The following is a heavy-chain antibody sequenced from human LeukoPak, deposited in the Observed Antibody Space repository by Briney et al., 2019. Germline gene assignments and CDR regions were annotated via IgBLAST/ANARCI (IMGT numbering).Heavy chain of an antibody. J-gene: IGHJ3*02. CDR2: IYHSGST. Sequence: PSETLSLTCTVSGGSSSSGYYWGWIRQPPGKGLEWIGSIYHSGSTYYNPSLKSRVTISVDTSKNQFSLKLSSVTAADTAVYFCARAKGIAVAGRSGSAFDIWGQGTMVTVSS. CDR3: ARAKGIAVAGRSGSAFDI. V-gene: IGHV4-38-2*02. D-gene: IGHD6-19*01. CDR1: GGSSSSGYY.